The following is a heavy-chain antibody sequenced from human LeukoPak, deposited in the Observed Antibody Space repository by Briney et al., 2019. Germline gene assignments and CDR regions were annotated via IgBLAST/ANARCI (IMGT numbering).Heavy chain of an antibody. D-gene: IGHD3-22*01. Sequence: SETLSLTCTVSGGSISSYYWSWIRQPPGKGLEWIGYIYYSGSTNYNPSLKSRVTISVDTSKNQFSLKLSSVTAADTAVYYCAREYYYESSGYLLGGWFDPWGQGTLVTVSS. CDR3: AREYYYESSGYLLGGWFDP. CDR2: IYYSGST. CDR1: GGSISSYY. J-gene: IGHJ5*02. V-gene: IGHV4-59*01.